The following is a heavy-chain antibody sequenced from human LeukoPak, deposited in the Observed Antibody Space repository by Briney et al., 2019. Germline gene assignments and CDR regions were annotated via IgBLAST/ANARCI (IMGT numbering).Heavy chain of an antibody. CDR2: ISGSGGST. J-gene: IGHJ4*02. CDR3: AKSSYYGSSGHYREYYFDY. V-gene: IGHV3-23*01. Sequence: GGSLRLSCAASGFTFSTYAMSWVRQAPGKGLEWVSAISGSGGSTNYADSVKGRVTVSRDNSKSTLYLQMNSLRAEDTAVYYCAKSSYYGSSGHYREYYFDYWGQGTLVTVSS. CDR1: GFTFSTYA. D-gene: IGHD3-22*01.